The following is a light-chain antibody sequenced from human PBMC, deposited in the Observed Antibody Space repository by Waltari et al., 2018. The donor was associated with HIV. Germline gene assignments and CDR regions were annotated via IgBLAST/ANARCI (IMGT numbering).Light chain of an antibody. J-gene: IGLJ1*01. V-gene: IGLV2-23*02. CDR3: CSYAGSSTYV. CDR2: DVT. CDR1: SSDVGAYNS. Sequence: QSALTQPASVSGSPGQSLTISCTGTSSDVGAYNSVSWYQQHPGKAPKLMIYDVTKRPSGVSNRFSGSKSANTASLTISGLQAEDEADYYCCSYAGSSTYVFGSGTKVTVL.